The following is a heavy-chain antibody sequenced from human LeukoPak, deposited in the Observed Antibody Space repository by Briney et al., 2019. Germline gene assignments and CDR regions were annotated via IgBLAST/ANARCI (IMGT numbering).Heavy chain of an antibody. CDR3: ARDMRLGSSGPIAAAGYGL. Sequence: GASVKVSCKASGGTFNSYSINWVRQAPGQGLEWVGGIIPIFGTANYAQMFQGRVAITTDESTSTAYMELRSLRSDDTAVYYCARDMRLGSSGPIAAAGYGLWGRGTLVTVSS. D-gene: IGHD6-13*01. CDR1: GGTFNSYS. J-gene: IGHJ2*01. CDR2: IIPIFGTA. V-gene: IGHV1-69*05.